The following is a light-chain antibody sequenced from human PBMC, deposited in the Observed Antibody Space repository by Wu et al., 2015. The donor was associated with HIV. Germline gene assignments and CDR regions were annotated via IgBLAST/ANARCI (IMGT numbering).Light chain of an antibody. CDR2: AAS. V-gene: IGKV1-39*01. CDR3: QQSFSAFMYT. Sequence: EIQMTQSPSSLSASVGDRVTITCRASQNISIFLNWYQQKPGKAPKLLIFAASRLQSGVPSRFSGSGSGTDFSLTISNLQPEDFATYYCQQSFSAFMYTFGQGTKLDI. CDR1: QNISIF. J-gene: IGKJ2*01.